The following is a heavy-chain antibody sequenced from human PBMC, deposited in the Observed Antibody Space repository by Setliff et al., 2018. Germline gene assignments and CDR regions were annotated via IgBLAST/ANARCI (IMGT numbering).Heavy chain of an antibody. CDR3: ARDGKQYYYDSTGYYRNWFDP. CDR2: LSDDGSNE. J-gene: IGHJ5*02. V-gene: IGHV3-30*03. Sequence: GGSLRLSCAASGFTVSSFSMHWVRQAPVKGLDWVATLSDDGSNEFYADSVKGRFTIFRDNSKNTLYLQMSSLRAEDTAIYSCARDGKQYYYDSTGYYRNWFDPWGQGTLVTVSA. D-gene: IGHD3-22*01. CDR1: GFTVSSFS.